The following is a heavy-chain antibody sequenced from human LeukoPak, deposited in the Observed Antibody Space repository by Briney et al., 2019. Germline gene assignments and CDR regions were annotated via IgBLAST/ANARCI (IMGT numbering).Heavy chain of an antibody. J-gene: IGHJ4*02. CDR2: ISAYNGHT. Sequence: ASVKVSCKASGGTFSNYAISWVRQAPGQGLEWMGWISAYNGHTKYAQKVQGRVNITRNTSISTAYMELSSLRSEDTAVYYCAREVVVAATIDYWGQGTLVTVSS. D-gene: IGHD2-15*01. V-gene: IGHV1-8*03. CDR3: AREVVVAATIDY. CDR1: GGTFSNYA.